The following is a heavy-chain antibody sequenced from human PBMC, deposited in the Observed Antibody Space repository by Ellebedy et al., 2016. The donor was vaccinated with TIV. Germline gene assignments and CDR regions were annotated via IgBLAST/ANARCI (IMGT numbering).Heavy chain of an antibody. CDR1: GYTFTGYY. D-gene: IGHD6-19*01. CDR3: ARSKAVAGTPDFDY. V-gene: IGHV1-2*02. CDR2: INPNSGGT. J-gene: IGHJ4*02. Sequence: AASVKVSCKASGYTFTGYYMHWVRQAPGQGLEWMGWINPNSGGTNYAQKFQGRVTMTRDTSISTACMELSRLRSDDTAVYYCARSKAVAGTPDFDYWGQGTLVTVSS.